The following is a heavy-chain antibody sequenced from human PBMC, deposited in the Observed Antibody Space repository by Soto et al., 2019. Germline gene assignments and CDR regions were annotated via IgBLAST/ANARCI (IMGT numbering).Heavy chain of an antibody. J-gene: IGHJ3*01. Sequence: QVQLVESGGGVVQPGRSLRLSCAASGFTFSSYTMHWVRQAPGKGLEWVTLISFDGSNTDYADSVKGRFTISRDNSESQLYLPMNSMRDEETAVYYCTRAEPLHGKTGFDFWGQGTLITVSS. CDR3: TRAEPLHGKTGFDF. CDR2: ISFDGSNT. D-gene: IGHD1-26*01. V-gene: IGHV3-30-3*01. CDR1: GFTFSSYT.